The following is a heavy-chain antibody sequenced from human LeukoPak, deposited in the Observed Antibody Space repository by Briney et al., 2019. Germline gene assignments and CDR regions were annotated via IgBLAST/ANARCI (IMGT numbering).Heavy chain of an antibody. V-gene: IGHV6-1*01. CDR3: ARARLHHNYGSGTSFDY. D-gene: IGHD3-10*01. J-gene: IGHJ4*02. Sequence: SQTLSLTCAISGDSVSINSAAWNWIRQSPSRGLEWLGRTYYRSKWSNDYAASVKSRITISPDTSKNHFSLQLTSVTPVDTAVYYCARARLHHNYGSGTSFDYWGQGTLVTVSS. CDR1: GDSVSINSAA. CDR2: TYYRSKWSN.